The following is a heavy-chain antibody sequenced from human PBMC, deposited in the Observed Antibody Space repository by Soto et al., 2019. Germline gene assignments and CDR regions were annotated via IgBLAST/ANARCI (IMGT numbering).Heavy chain of an antibody. CDR1: GFTFSSYD. J-gene: IGHJ3*02. V-gene: IGHV3-23*01. CDR3: AKAHVYCSSSFWYAFDI. D-gene: IGHD6-6*01. Sequence: QRGGSVSNSYAASGFTFSSYDMNWVRQAPGKGLEWVSAISGSGGSTYYADSVKGRFTISRGNSKNTLYVQMNSLRAEVTAVYYGAKAHVYCSSSFWYAFDIWGQGTMVIVSS. CDR2: ISGSGGST.